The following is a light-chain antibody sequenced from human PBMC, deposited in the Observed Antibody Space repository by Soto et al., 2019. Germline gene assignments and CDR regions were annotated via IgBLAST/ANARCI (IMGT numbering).Light chain of an antibody. CDR2: KAS. CDR1: QTISSW. CDR3: QHYNSYSEA. J-gene: IGKJ1*01. V-gene: IGKV1-5*03. Sequence: DIQMTQSPSTLSGSVGDRVTITCRASQTISSWLAWYQQKPGKAPKLLIYKASTLKSGVLSRFSDSGSGTEFTLTISSLQPDDFATYYCQHYNSYSEAFGQGTKVDIK.